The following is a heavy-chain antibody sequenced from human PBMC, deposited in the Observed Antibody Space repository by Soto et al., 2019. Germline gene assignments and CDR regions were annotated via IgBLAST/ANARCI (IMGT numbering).Heavy chain of an antibody. D-gene: IGHD6-13*01. Sequence: QVQLQESGPGLVKPSGTLSLTCAVPGGSISSSSWWGWVRQPPGKGLEWIAEIYHDGSTYYNPSLKSRVTISADKSKNQFSLKMISVTAADTAVYYCARDPVAAAGTAFDVWGQGIMVTVS. J-gene: IGHJ3*01. CDR3: ARDPVAAAGTAFDV. V-gene: IGHV4-4*02. CDR2: IYHDGST. CDR1: GGSISSSSW.